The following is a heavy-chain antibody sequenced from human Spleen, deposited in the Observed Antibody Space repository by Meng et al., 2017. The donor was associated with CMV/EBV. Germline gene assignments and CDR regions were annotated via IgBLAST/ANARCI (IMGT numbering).Heavy chain of an antibody. V-gene: IGHV3-7*01. J-gene: IGHJ3*01. CDR2: IKQDGSEK. CDR1: GFTFNSYW. CDR3: AREDGYTKRGAFDV. Sequence: GESLKISCAASGFTFNSYWMSWVRQAPGKGLEWVANIKQDGSEKYYVDSVKGRFTISRDNAKNSLYLQMNSLRAEDTTDYYCAREDGYTKRGAFDVWGQGTMVTVSS. D-gene: IGHD5-24*01.